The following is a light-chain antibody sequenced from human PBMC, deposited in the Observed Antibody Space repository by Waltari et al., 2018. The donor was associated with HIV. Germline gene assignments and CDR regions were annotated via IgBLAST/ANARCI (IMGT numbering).Light chain of an antibody. J-gene: IGLJ3*02. CDR1: NIGSKG. CDR3: QVWHISTDHWV. Sequence: SYVLTQPPSVSVAPGKTASITCEAANIGSKGVHWYQQKPGQAPILVFYYDSDRPSGIPERFSGSNSGNTAPLTISRVEAGDEADYYCQVWHISTDHWVFGAGTKLTVV. V-gene: IGLV3-21*04. CDR2: YDS.